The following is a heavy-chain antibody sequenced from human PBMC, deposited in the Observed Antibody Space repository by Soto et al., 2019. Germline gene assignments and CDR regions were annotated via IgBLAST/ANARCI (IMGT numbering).Heavy chain of an antibody. CDR3: ARDRLRLGELSLIGYFDY. Sequence: VQLVESGGSVVQPGRSLRLSCEASGFTFTSYAMHWVRQAPGKGLEWVAVISYDGINEYYADSVKGRFTISRDNSKNTLFRQMSSLRVEDTAVYYCARDRLRLGELSLIGYFDYWGQGTLVTVSS. V-gene: IGHV3-30*15. CDR2: ISYDGINE. J-gene: IGHJ4*02. CDR1: GFTFTSYA. D-gene: IGHD3-16*02.